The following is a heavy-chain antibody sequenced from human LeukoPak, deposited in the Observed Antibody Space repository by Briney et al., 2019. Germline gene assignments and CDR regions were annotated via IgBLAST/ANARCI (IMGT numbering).Heavy chain of an antibody. D-gene: IGHD5-18*01. CDR2: VNGDCSDR. CDR3: GGAKSVSGRAWIQTDIFEY. V-gene: IGHV3-74*01. Sequence: GGALRVSRAASGFTFSTSWMHWVRQAPREGLEWASRVNGDCSDRTYADSVKGQFTFSRDDAKSTLYLQLNSLRAEDAAVYYCGGAKSVSGRAWIQTDIFEYWGQGSLVTVSS. CDR1: GFTFSTSW. J-gene: IGHJ4*02.